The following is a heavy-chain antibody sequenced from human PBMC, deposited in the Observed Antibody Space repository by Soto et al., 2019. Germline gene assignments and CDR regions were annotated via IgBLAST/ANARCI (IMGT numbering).Heavy chain of an antibody. J-gene: IGHJ3*02. Sequence: GASLRLSCAASGFTFSNSWMSWVRQAPGKGLEWVGRIKRKTDGGTTDYAAPVKGRFTISRDDSKNTLYLQMNSLKTEDTAVYYCARFGPYYYDRSTLQNSFDIWGPVTMVTVS. CDR3: ARFGPYYYDRSTLQNSFDI. CDR1: GFTFSNSW. V-gene: IGHV3-15*01. D-gene: IGHD3-22*01. CDR2: IKRKTDGGTT.